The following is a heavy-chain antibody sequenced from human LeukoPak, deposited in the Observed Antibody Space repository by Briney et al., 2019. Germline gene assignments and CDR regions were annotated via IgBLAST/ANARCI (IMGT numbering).Heavy chain of an antibody. CDR2: ISAYNGNT. CDR1: GGTFSSYA. CDR3: ARDHYYGSGSYHIDY. Sequence: ASVKVSCKASGGTFSSYAISWVRQTPGQGLEWMGWISAYNGNTNYAQKLQGRVTMTTDTSTSTAYMELRSLRSDDTAVYYCARDHYYGSGSYHIDYWGQGTLVTVSS. D-gene: IGHD3-10*01. J-gene: IGHJ4*02. V-gene: IGHV1-18*01.